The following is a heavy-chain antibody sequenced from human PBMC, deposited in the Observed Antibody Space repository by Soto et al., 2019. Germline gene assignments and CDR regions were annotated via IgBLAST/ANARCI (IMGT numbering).Heavy chain of an antibody. Sequence: SETLSLTCTVSGGSISSGGYYWSWIRQHPGKGLEWIGYIYYSGSTYYNPSLKSRVTISVDTSKNQFSLKLSSVTAADTAVYYCARATRRGYSYGYNWFDPWGQGTLVTVSS. CDR2: IYYSGST. V-gene: IGHV4-31*03. D-gene: IGHD5-18*01. CDR1: GGSISSGGYY. CDR3: ARATRRGYSYGYNWFDP. J-gene: IGHJ5*02.